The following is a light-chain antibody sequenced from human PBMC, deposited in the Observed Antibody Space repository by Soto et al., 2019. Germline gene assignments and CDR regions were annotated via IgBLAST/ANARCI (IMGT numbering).Light chain of an antibody. J-gene: IGKJ2*01. CDR2: AAS. CDR1: QSISSY. Sequence: DIQRTQSPSSLSASVGDRVTITCRASQSISSYLNWYQQKPGKAPKLLIYAASSLQSGVPSRFSGSGSGTDFTLTISSLQPEDFATYYCQQSYSTPPMYTFGQGTKLEIK. CDR3: QQSYSTPPMYT. V-gene: IGKV1-39*01.